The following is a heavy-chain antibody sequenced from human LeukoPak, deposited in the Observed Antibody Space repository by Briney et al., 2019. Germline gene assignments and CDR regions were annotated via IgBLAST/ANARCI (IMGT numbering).Heavy chain of an antibody. CDR2: INHSGST. J-gene: IGHJ5*02. V-gene: IGHV4-34*01. D-gene: IGHD3-3*01. Sequence: SETLSLTCAVYGGSFSGYCWSWIRQPPGKGLEWIGEINHSGSTNYNPSLKSRVTISVDTSKNQFSLKLSSVTAADTAVYYCARGGTIFGVATGYNWFDPWGQGTLVTVSS. CDR3: ARGGTIFGVATGYNWFDP. CDR1: GGSFSGYC.